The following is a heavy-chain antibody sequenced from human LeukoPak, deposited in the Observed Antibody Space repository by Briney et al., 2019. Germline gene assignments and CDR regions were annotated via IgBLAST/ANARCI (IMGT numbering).Heavy chain of an antibody. CDR1: GGTFSSYA. CDR3: ARSIGYCSGGSCYPDAFDI. V-gene: IGHV1-69*04. D-gene: IGHD2-15*01. J-gene: IGHJ3*02. CDR2: IIPILGIA. Sequence: SVKVSCKASGGTFSSYAISWVRQAPGQGFEWMGRIIPILGIANYAQKFQGRVTITADKSTSTAYMELSSLRSEDTAVYYCARSIGYCSGGSCYPDAFDIWGQGTMVTVSS.